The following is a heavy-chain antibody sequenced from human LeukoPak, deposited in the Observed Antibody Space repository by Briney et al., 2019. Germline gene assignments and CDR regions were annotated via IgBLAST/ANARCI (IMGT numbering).Heavy chain of an antibody. CDR1: GGSISSSSYY. V-gene: IGHV4-39*01. CDR2: IYYSGST. D-gene: IGHD3-22*01. Sequence: SETLSRTCTVSGGSISSSSYYWGWIRQPPGKGLEWIGSIYYSGSTYYNPSLKSRVTISVDTSKNQFSLKLSSVTAADTAVYYCARHSSGRDYWGQGTLVTVSS. J-gene: IGHJ4*02. CDR3: ARHSSGRDY.